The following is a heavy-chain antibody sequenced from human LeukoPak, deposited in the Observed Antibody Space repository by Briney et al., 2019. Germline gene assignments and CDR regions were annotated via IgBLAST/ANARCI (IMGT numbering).Heavy chain of an antibody. J-gene: IGHJ4*02. D-gene: IGHD6-13*01. CDR2: INPNSGGT. CDR3: AREGSSRPGIAAAGTHRDFDY. Sequence: ASVKVSCKASGYTFTGYYMHRVRQAPGQGLEWMGWINPNSGGTNYAQKSPGRVTMTRDTSISTAYMELSRLRSYDTAVYYCAREGSSRPGIAAAGTHRDFDYWGQGTLVTVSS. CDR1: GYTFTGYY. V-gene: IGHV1-2*02.